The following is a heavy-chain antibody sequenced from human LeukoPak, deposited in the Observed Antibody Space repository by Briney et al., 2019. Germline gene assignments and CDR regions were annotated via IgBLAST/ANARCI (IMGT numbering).Heavy chain of an antibody. D-gene: IGHD6-6*01. Sequence: PGGSLRLSCAASGFTFSSYGMPWVRQAPGKGLEWVAVISYDGSNKYYADSVKGRFTISRDNSKNTLYLQMNSLRAEDTAVYYCAKGIAARPFGMDVWGQGTTVTVSS. CDR1: GFTFSSYG. CDR3: AKGIAARPFGMDV. J-gene: IGHJ6*01. V-gene: IGHV3-30*18. CDR2: ISYDGSNK.